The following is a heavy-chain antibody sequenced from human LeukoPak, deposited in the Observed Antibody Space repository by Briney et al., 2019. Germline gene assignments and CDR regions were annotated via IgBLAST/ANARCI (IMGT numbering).Heavy chain of an antibody. J-gene: IGHJ3*02. CDR1: GFTFSNFW. D-gene: IGHD4-23*01. CDR2: IKEDGSEK. Sequence: GGSLRLSCAASGFTFSNFWMRCVRQAPGNGLEWVASIKEDGSEKYYVDSVKGRFTISRDNAKNSLYLHMNSLRAEDTAVYYCVRNDGGAFDIWGQGTMVTVSS. V-gene: IGHV3-7*04. CDR3: VRNDGGAFDI.